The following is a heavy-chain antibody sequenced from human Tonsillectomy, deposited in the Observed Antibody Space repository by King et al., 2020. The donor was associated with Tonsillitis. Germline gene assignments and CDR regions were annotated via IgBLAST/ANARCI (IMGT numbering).Heavy chain of an antibody. CDR1: GYTFTRYD. J-gene: IGHJ4*02. CDR2: RNPTSGNT. Sequence: VQLVESGAEVKKPGASVKVSCKASGYTFTRYDINWVRQATGQGLEWMGWRNPTSGNTGYSQKFQGRVTMTRNTSISTAYMELSSLRSEDTAVYYCARGRRWLQLLFDYWGQGTLVTVSS. CDR3: ARGRRWLQLLFDY. D-gene: IGHD5-24*01. V-gene: IGHV1-8*01.